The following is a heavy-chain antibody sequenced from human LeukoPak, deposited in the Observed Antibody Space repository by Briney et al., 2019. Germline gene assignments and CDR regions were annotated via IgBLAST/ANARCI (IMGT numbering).Heavy chain of an antibody. Sequence: SETLSLTCTVSGGSLSSYYWSWIRQPPGKGLEWMGYIYYSGSTNYNPSLKSRVTISVDTSKNQFSLKLSSVTAADTAVYYCARGAYYYGSGTPGGYYYYYYMDVWGKGTTVTVSS. CDR2: IYYSGST. CDR3: ARGAYYYGSGTPGGYYYYYYMDV. CDR1: GGSLSSYY. J-gene: IGHJ6*03. V-gene: IGHV4-59*08. D-gene: IGHD3-10*01.